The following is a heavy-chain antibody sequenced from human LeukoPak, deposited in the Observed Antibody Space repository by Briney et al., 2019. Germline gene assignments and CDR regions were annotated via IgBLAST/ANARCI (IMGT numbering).Heavy chain of an antibody. V-gene: IGHV3-9*02. Sequence: GRSLRLSCAASGFSSTDYAMHWVRQVPGKGLEWVSGIDWNSKRVDYADAVKGRFTVSTDNAKNSLYPQMNSLRVEDTALYFCTKDILPGGADVWGQGTTVTVSS. CDR2: IDWNSKRV. D-gene: IGHD3-3*02. CDR3: TKDILPGGADV. CDR1: GFSSTDYA. J-gene: IGHJ6*02.